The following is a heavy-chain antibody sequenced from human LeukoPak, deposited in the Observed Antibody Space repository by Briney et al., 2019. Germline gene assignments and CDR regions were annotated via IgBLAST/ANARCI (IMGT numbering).Heavy chain of an antibody. CDR2: IFYSGST. V-gene: IGHV4-39*07. D-gene: IGHD7-27*01. J-gene: IGHJ2*01. Sequence: SETLSLTCTVSGGSISSSSYYWGWIRQPPGKGLEWIGSIFYSGSTYYNPSLKSRVTISVDTSKNQFSLKLSSVTAADTAVYYCARASNWAWYFDLWGRGTLVTVSA. CDR1: GGSISSSSYY. CDR3: ARASNWAWYFDL.